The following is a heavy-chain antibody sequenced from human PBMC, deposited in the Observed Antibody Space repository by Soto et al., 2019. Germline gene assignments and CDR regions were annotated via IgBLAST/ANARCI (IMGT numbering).Heavy chain of an antibody. CDR2: TYYRSKWYN. D-gene: IGHD5-12*01. J-gene: IGHJ4*02. CDR1: GDTVSSTSAA. V-gene: IGHV6-1*01. CDR3: ARDSSGYGPFAY. Sequence: PSQTLSLTCVISGDTVSSTSAAWTWIRQSPSRGLEWVGRTYYRSKWYNDYAVSVKGRIIINSDTSKNQFSLQLNSVTPDDTAVYYCARDSSGYGPFAYWGQGTLVTVSS.